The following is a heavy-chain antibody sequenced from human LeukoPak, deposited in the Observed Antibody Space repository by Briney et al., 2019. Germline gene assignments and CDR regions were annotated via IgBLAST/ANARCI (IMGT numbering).Heavy chain of an antibody. V-gene: IGHV3-21*01. J-gene: IGHJ4*02. CDR3: ARERPRGPFDY. CDR2: ISSSCSYI. CDR1: GFTFSSYS. Sequence: GGSLRLFCAASGFTFSSYSMNWVRQAPGKGLEWVSSISSSCSYIYYADSVKGRFTISRDNAKNSLYLQMNSLRAEDTAVYYCARERPRGPFDYWGQVTLVTVSS.